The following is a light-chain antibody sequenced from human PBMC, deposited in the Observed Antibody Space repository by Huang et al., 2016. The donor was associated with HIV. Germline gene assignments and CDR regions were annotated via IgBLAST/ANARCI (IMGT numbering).Light chain of an antibody. J-gene: IGKJ2*01. V-gene: IGKV3-15*01. CDR1: QLVSSN. CDR2: GAS. Sequence: ERVMTQSPATLSVSLGETATLSCRASQLVSSNLSWYQQKPGQAPRLLIYGASTRVTDIQARFRGSGSGIEFTITISTLQSEDFAVYYCQQYNNWPRTFGQGTKLEIK. CDR3: QQYNNWPRT.